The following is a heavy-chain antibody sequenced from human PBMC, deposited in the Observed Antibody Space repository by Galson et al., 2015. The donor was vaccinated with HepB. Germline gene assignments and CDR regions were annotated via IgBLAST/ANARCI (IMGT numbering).Heavy chain of an antibody. D-gene: IGHD6-6*01. Sequence: SLRLSCAASGFTFGSYAMHWVRQAPGKGLEWVAIMSYDGSNKYYADSVKGRFTISRDNSKSTLYLQMNSLRAEDTAVYYCARDLQLADAFDIWGQGTMVTVSS. J-gene: IGHJ3*02. CDR2: MSYDGSNK. CDR3: ARDLQLADAFDI. V-gene: IGHV3-30-3*01. CDR1: GFTFGSYA.